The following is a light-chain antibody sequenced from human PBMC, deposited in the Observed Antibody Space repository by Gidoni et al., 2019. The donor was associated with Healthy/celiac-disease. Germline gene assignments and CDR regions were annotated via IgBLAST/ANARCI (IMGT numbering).Light chain of an antibody. CDR3: AAWDDSLSGLWV. CDR2: RNN. Sequence: QSVLTQPPSASGTPGQRVTISCSGSSSNIGSTYVYWYQQLPGTAPKLLIYRNNQRPSGAPDRFSGSKSGTSASLAISGLRSEDEADYYCAAWDDSLSGLWVFGGGTKLTVL. J-gene: IGLJ3*02. V-gene: IGLV1-47*01. CDR1: SSNIGSTY.